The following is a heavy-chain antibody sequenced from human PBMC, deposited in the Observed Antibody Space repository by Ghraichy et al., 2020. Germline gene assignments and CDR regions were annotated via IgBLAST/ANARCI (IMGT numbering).Heavy chain of an antibody. V-gene: IGHV4-34*01. Sequence: SETLSLTCAVYGGSFSGYYWSWIRQPPGKGLEWIGEINHSGSTNYNPSLKSRVTISVDTSKNQFSLKLSSVTAADTAVYYCARGLRVGYSSGWRPYYYYGMDVWGQGTTVTVSS. D-gene: IGHD6-19*01. CDR3: ARGLRVGYSSGWRPYYYYGMDV. J-gene: IGHJ6*02. CDR1: GGSFSGYY. CDR2: INHSGST.